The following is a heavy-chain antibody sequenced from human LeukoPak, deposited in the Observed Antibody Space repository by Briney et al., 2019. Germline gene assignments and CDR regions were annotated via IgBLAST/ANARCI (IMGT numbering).Heavy chain of an antibody. CDR2: IIPIFGTA. D-gene: IGHD7-27*01. Sequence: GASVKVSCKASGGTFSSYAISWVRQAPGQGLEWMGGIIPIFGTANYAQKFQGRVTITADESTSTAFMELTSLRSEDTAVYYCARGPPNWGFDFWGQGALVTVSS. CDR1: GGTFSSYA. J-gene: IGHJ4*02. CDR3: ARGPPNWGFDF. V-gene: IGHV1-69*13.